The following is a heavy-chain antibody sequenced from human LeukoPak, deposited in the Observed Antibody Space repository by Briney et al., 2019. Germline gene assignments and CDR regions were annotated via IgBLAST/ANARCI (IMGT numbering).Heavy chain of an antibody. V-gene: IGHV3-64*01. J-gene: IGHJ4*02. CDR1: GFTFSSYA. CDR3: ARDSNDYGDLPPL. Sequence: GGSLRLSCAASGFTFSSYAMHWVRQAPGKGLEYVSAISSNGGSTYYANSVKGRFTISRDNSKNTLYLQMGSLRAEDMAVYYCARDSNDYGDLPPLWGQGTLVTVSS. CDR2: ISSNGGST. D-gene: IGHD4-17*01.